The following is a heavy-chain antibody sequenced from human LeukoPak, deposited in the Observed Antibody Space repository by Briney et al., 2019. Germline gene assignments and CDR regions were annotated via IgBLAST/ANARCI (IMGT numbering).Heavy chain of an antibody. D-gene: IGHD4-17*01. J-gene: IGHJ5*02. V-gene: IGHV4-59*01. CDR2: IYYSGTT. CDR3: ARATTVTTRFDP. Sequence: PSETLSLTCSVSGDSITSYYWNWIRQPPGKGLEWIGYIYYSGTTNYNPSLKSRLTISLDTSKNQFSLKLSSMTAADTAVYYCARATTVTTRFDPWGQRTLVIVSS. CDR1: GDSITSYY.